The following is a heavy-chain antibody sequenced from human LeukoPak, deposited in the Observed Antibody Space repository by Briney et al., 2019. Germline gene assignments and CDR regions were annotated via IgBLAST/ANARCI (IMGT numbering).Heavy chain of an antibody. J-gene: IGHJ4*02. D-gene: IGHD3-10*01. CDR1: GYTFTSYG. Sequence: ASVKVSCKASGYTFTSYGISWVRQAPGQGLEWMGWISAYNGNTNYAQKLQGRVTMTTDTSTSTAYMELTSLRSEDTAVYYCAREDGSGTYYDYWGQGTLVTVSS. CDR3: AREDGSGTYYDY. V-gene: IGHV1-18*01. CDR2: ISAYNGNT.